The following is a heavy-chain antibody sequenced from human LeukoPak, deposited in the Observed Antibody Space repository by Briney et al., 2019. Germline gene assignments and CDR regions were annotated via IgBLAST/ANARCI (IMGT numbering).Heavy chain of an antibody. CDR2: IYSGGST. V-gene: IGHV3-53*01. CDR3: ARYYDSSGYYRWDY. Sequence: GGTLRLFCAASGFTVSSNYMLWVRQASGKGLEWVSDIYSGGSTYYADSVKGRFTISRGNSKNTLFLQMNSLRAEDTAVYYCARYYDSSGYYRWDYWGQGTLVTVSS. J-gene: IGHJ4*02. D-gene: IGHD3-22*01. CDR1: GFTVSSNY.